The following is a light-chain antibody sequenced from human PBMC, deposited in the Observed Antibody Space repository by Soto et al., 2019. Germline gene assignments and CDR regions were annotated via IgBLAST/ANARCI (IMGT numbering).Light chain of an antibody. CDR1: QGISIH. CDR2: AAS. Sequence: DIQLTQSPSFLSSSVGDRVTISCRASQGISIHLAWYQQKPGKAPKLLIYAASTLESGAPSRFSGHGSGTDFTLTISSLQPDDSAIYYCQQYKTYTTFGQGTKVDIK. V-gene: IGKV1-9*01. J-gene: IGKJ2*01. CDR3: QQYKTYTT.